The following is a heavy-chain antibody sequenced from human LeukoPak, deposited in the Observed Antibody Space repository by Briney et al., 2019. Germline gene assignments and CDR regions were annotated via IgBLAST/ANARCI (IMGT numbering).Heavy chain of an antibody. CDR3: ARRYSGSYRFDY. J-gene: IGHJ4*02. D-gene: IGHD1-26*01. CDR2: IYPGDSDA. CDR1: GYTFTNYW. V-gene: IGHV5-51*01. Sequence: GESLKISCKGFGYTFTNYWIGWVRQMPGKGLEWMGIIYPGDSDARYSPSFQGQVTISADKSITTAYLQWSSLKTSDTAIYYCARRYSGSYRFDYWGQGTLVTVSS.